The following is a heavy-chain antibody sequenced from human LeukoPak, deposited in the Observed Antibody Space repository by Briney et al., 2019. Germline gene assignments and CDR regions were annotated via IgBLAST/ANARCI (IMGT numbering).Heavy chain of an antibody. Sequence: GASVKVSFKASGYTFSRYYMHWVRQAPGQGLEWMGWINPNSGGTKYAQKFQGRVTMTSDTSISTAYMALSRLGADDTAVYYCAREAETTLNWFDPWGQGTLVTVSS. J-gene: IGHJ5*02. CDR3: AREAETTLNWFDP. CDR1: GYTFSRYY. V-gene: IGHV1-2*02. D-gene: IGHD1-1*01. CDR2: INPNSGGT.